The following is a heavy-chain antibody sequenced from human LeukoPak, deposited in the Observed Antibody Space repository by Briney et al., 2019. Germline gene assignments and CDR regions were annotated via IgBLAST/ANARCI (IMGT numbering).Heavy chain of an antibody. CDR1: GLPYTDFR. Sequence: GDPLRLLYSASGLPYTDFRELYVRHAPGGRLEWVANIKPDGSGKYYVDSVKGRFAISRDNAKNEVYLEMNSLRAEDTGVYYCSGRDSSRSPRAYWGQGTLVSVSS. CDR3: SGRDSSRSPRAY. J-gene: IGHJ4*02. CDR2: IKPDGSGK. V-gene: IGHV3-7*01. D-gene: IGHD2-2*01.